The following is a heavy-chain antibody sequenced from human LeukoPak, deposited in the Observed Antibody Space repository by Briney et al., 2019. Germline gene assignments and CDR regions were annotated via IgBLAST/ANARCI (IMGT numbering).Heavy chain of an antibody. V-gene: IGHV1-46*01. CDR2: INPRGGST. D-gene: IGHD3-16*02. Sequence: ASVKVSCKASGYTFTSYYMHWVRQAPGQGLEWMGIINPRGGSTSYAQKFQGRVTMTRDTSTSTVYMELSSLRSEDTAVYYCARDAQGYYDYVWGSYRLGAFDIWGQGTMVTVSS. CDR1: GYTFTSYY. J-gene: IGHJ3*02. CDR3: ARDAQGYYDYVWGSYRLGAFDI.